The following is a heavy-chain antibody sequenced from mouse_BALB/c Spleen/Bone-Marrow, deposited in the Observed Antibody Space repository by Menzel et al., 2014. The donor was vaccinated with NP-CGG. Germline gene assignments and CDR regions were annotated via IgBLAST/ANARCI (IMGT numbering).Heavy chain of an antibody. CDR2: SRNKAHDFTT. CDR3: ARGELETGSSDY. Sequence: VQLKQSGGGLVQPGDSLRLSCATSGFTFSDFFMEWVRQPPGKRLEWIAASRNKAHDFTTEYSASVKGRFIVSRDTSQGILYLQMHALRAEDTAIYYCARGELETGSSDYWGQGTTLTVSS. D-gene: IGHD4-1*01. CDR1: GFTFSDFF. V-gene: IGHV7-1*02. J-gene: IGHJ2*01.